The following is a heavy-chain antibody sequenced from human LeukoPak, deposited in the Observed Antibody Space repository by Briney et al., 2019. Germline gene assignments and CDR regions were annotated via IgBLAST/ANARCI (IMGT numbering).Heavy chain of an antibody. CDR1: GGSFSGYY. CDR2: INHSGST. J-gene: IGHJ6*03. CDR3: ARGLQGYFVWRKKYYYYYMDV. V-gene: IGHV4-34*01. Sequence: SETLSLTCVVYGGSFSGYYWSWIRQPPGKGLEWIGEINHSGSTNYNPSLKSRVTISVDTSKNQFSLKLSSVTAADTAVYYCARGLQGYFVWRKKYYYYYMDVWGKGTTVTVSS. D-gene: IGHD3-9*01.